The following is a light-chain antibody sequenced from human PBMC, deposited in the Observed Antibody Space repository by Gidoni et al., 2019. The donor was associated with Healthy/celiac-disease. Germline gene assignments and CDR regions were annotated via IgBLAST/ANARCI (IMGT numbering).Light chain of an antibody. CDR2: GAS. CDR1: QSVSSSY. CDR3: QQYGSSPKT. Sequence: EIVLTQSPGTLSLSPGERATLSCRDSQSVSSSYLAWYQQKPGQPPRLFIYGASSRPTGIPDRFSGGGSGTDFTLTISRLEPEDFAVYYWQQYGSSPKTFXQXTKVEIK. V-gene: IGKV3-20*01. J-gene: IGKJ1*01.